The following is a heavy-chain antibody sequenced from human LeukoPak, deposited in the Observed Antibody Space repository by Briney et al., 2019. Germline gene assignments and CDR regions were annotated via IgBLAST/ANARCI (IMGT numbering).Heavy chain of an antibody. Sequence: GGSLRLSCAASGFTFSSYSMNWVRQAPGKGLEWVSSISSSGSFIYYADSVKGRMTTSRDNAKNSLYLQMNSLRADDTAVYYCARVVTAAWDWFDPWGQGTLVTVSS. D-gene: IGHD2-2*01. CDR2: ISSSGSFI. CDR3: ARVVTAAWDWFDP. V-gene: IGHV3-21*01. CDR1: GFTFSSYS. J-gene: IGHJ5*02.